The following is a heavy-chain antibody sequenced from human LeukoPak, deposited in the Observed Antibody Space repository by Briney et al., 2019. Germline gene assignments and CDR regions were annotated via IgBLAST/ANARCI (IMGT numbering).Heavy chain of an antibody. Sequence: SQTLSLTCAISGDSVDSTTAAWNWIRQSPSRGLEWLGRTYYRSKWYRDYPLSVQSRVSINPDTSKNQFSLKLSSVTAADTAVYYCAKGGPEASAGLSWFDPWGQGTLVTVSS. CDR3: AKGGPEASAGLSWFDP. J-gene: IGHJ5*02. CDR2: TYYRSKWYR. D-gene: IGHD1-14*01. CDR1: GDSVDSTTAA. V-gene: IGHV6-1*01.